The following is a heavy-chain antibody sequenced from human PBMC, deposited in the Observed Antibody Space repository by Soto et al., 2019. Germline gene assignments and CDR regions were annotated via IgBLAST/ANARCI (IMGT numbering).Heavy chain of an antibody. J-gene: IGHJ6*02. CDR3: ARIKGGLNYYTGMDV. CDR1: GYSFSDYF. Sequence: QVQLVQSGAEVKKSGASVKVSCKPSGYSFSDYFIQWVRQAPGQGLEWVAWINPKTAATNYAKKFQGRVPLPGDTSSTTAYMELTRLRPDDTAVYYCARIKGGLNYYTGMDVWGQGTTVIVSS. V-gene: IGHV1-2*02. D-gene: IGHD3-10*01. CDR2: INPKTAAT.